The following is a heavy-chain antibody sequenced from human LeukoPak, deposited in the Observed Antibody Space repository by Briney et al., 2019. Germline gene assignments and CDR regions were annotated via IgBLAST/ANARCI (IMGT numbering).Heavy chain of an antibody. CDR1: GLTFSSYS. CDR2: ISGSGSTT. Sequence: GGSLRLSCAASGLTFSSYSMNWVRQAPGKGLEWVSVISGSGSTTYYADSVKGRFTISRDNSKNTLYLQMNSLRAEDTAVYYCARGSRPVVAANSFDYWGQGTLVTVSS. J-gene: IGHJ4*02. V-gene: IGHV3-23*01. D-gene: IGHD2-15*01. CDR3: ARGSRPVVAANSFDY.